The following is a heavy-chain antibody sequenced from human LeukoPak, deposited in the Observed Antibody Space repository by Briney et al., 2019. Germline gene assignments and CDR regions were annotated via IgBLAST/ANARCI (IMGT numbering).Heavy chain of an antibody. J-gene: IGHJ4*02. V-gene: IGHV2-5*01. CDR3: ENSQPPPLRFDS. D-gene: IGHD2-2*01. CDR1: GFSLSTTGVG. CDR2: IYCNDDM. Sequence: SGPALVKPTQTLTLTCTFSGFSLSTTGVGVGWIRQPPGKALEWLAIIYCNDDMVYIPAVKTRLTINMDTANNAVVLTISNMDPVDTGTYFCENSQPPPLRFDSWGQGTLVIVSS.